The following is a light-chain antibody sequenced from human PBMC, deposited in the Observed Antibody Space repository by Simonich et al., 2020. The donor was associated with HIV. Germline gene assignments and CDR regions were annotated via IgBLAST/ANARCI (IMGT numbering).Light chain of an antibody. Sequence: EIVMTQSPGTLSVSPGERATLSCRASQSVSSNLAWYQQKPGQAPRLLIYGASSRATGIPARFSGSGSGTEFTLTISSMQSEDFAVYYCQQYGSSPRTFGQGTKVEIK. J-gene: IGKJ1*01. CDR1: QSVSSN. CDR3: QQYGSSPRT. V-gene: IGKV3-15*01. CDR2: GAS.